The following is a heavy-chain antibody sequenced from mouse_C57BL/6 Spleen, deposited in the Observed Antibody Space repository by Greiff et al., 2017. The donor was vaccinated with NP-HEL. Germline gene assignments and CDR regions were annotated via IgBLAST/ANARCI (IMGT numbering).Heavy chain of an antibody. D-gene: IGHD1-1*01. CDR2: IDPSDSYT. CDR3: ARLSYYYGSSPAWFAY. J-gene: IGHJ3*01. CDR1: GYTFTSYW. V-gene: IGHV1-69*01. Sequence: QVQLQQPGAELVMPGASVKLSCKASGYTFTSYWMHWVKQRPGQGLEWIGEIDPSDSYTNYNQKFKGKSTLTVDKSSSTAYMQLSSLTSEDSAVYYCARLSYYYGSSPAWFAYWGQGTLVTVSA.